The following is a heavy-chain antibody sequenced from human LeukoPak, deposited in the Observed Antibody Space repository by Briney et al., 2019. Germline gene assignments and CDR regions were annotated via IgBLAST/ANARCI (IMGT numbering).Heavy chain of an antibody. J-gene: IGHJ4*02. CDR2: FDPEDGET. Sequence: GASVTVSCKVSGYTLTELSMHWVRHAPGKGLEWMGGFDPEDGETIYAQKFQGRVTMTEDTSTDTAYMELSSLRSEDTAVYYCATGPRGYYDSSGYYPIFPFDYWGQGTLVTVSS. CDR1: GYTLTELS. CDR3: ATGPRGYYDSSGYYPIFPFDY. D-gene: IGHD3-22*01. V-gene: IGHV1-24*01.